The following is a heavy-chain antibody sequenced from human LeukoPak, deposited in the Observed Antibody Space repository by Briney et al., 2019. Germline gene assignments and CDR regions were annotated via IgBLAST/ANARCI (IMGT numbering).Heavy chain of an antibody. CDR3: ARGPPHWGFEF. V-gene: IGHV1-8*01. D-gene: IGHD7-27*01. Sequence: ASVKVSCKASGYTFTSYDINWVRHATGQGLEWMGWMSPNSGDTGYAQKFQGRVTMTRDTSISTAYMELTSLRSEDTAIYYCARGPPHWGFEFWGQGALVTVSS. J-gene: IGHJ4*02. CDR2: MSPNSGDT. CDR1: GYTFTSYD.